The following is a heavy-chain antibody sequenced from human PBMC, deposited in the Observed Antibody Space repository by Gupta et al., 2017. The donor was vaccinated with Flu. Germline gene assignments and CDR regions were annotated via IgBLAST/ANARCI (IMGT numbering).Heavy chain of an antibody. CDR1: GGSVSSGRYY. CDR3: AREQIVVVTAIQRWELSYWYFDL. V-gene: IGHV4-61*02. CDR2: VYTSGST. Sequence: QLQLQESGTGLVKPSQTLSLTCTVSGGSVSSGRYYWTWIRPPAGKGLEWIGRVYTSGSTDYNPSLKSRVTISVDISKNQFSLELSSVTAADTAVYYCAREQIVVVTAIQRWELSYWYFDLWGRGTLGTVSS. J-gene: IGHJ2*01. D-gene: IGHD2-21*02.